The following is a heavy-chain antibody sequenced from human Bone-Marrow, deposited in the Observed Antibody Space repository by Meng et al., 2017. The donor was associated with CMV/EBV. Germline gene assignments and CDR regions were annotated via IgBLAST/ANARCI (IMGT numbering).Heavy chain of an antibody. V-gene: IGHV3-21*01. CDR2: ISSSSSYI. CDR1: GFTFSSYS. J-gene: IGHJ3*02. CDR3: ARDLYCSSTSCYSDAFDI. D-gene: IGHD2-2*01. Sequence: GESLKISCAASGFTFSSYSMNWVRQAPGKGLEWVSSISSSSSYIYYADSVKGRFTISRDNAKNSLYQQMNSLRAEDTAVYYCARDLYCSSTSCYSDAFDIWGQGTMVTVSS.